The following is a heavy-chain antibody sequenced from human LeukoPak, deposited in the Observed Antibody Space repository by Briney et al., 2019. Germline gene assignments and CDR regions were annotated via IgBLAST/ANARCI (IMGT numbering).Heavy chain of an antibody. CDR2: IYYSGST. CDR3: ARGEQLIDY. J-gene: IGHJ4*02. CDR1: GYSISRGYS. D-gene: IGHD6-13*01. V-gene: IGHV4-38-2*01. Sequence: PSETLSLTCAVSGYSISRGYSWSWIRQPPGKGLEWIGYIYYSGSTNYNPSLKSRVTISVDTSKNQFSLKLSSVTAADTAVYYCARGEQLIDYWGQGTLVTVSS.